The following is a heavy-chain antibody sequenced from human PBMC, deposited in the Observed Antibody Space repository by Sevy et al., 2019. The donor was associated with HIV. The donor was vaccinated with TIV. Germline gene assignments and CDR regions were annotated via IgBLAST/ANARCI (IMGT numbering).Heavy chain of an antibody. Sequence: SVKVSCKASGYTFTGYYMHWVRQAPGQGLEWMGWINPNSGGTNYAQKFQGRVTMTRDTSISTAYMELSRLRSDDTAVYYCARDYGSGSYPPWYYYYGMDVWGQGTTVTVSS. CDR1: GYTFTGYY. CDR3: ARDYGSGSYPPWYYYYGMDV. CDR2: INPNSGGT. V-gene: IGHV1-2*02. J-gene: IGHJ6*02. D-gene: IGHD3-10*01.